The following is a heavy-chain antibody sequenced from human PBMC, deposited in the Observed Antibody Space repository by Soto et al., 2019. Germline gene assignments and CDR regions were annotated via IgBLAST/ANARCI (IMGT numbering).Heavy chain of an antibody. CDR1: GYSFTGYY. V-gene: IGHV1-2*02. J-gene: IGHJ4*02. CDR3: ARGDYGTGGYPSPDFDY. D-gene: IGHD2-8*02. CDR2: INPDSGAT. Sequence: HEHLVQSGAEVKRPGASLKVSCKASGYSFTGYYIHWVRQAPGQGLEWMGWINPDSGATNYAQNFQGRVTLTSDTSISTASMDLTSLTSDDTAVYYCARGDYGTGGYPSPDFDYWGQGTLVIVSS.